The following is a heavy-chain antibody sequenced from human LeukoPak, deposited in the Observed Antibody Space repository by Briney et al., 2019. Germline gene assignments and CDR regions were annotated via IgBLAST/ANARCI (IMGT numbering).Heavy chain of an antibody. D-gene: IGHD6-19*01. CDR3: ERDSRGLSGWYEDF. CDR1: GFTFSNYF. J-gene: IGHJ4*02. V-gene: IGHV3-7*01. CDR2: IKQDGTEK. Sequence: GGSLRLSCAASGFTFSNYFMGWVREAPGRGLQWVANIKQDGTEKYYVDSVKGRFTISRDNAKNSLFPQMSSLRAEDTAVYYCERDSRGLSGWYEDFWGQGTLVTVSS.